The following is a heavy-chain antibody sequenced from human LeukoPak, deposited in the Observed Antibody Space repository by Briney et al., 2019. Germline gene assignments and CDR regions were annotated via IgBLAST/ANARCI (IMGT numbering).Heavy chain of an antibody. CDR3: ARDRRYYDSSGYDNSHWYFDL. J-gene: IGHJ2*01. D-gene: IGHD3-22*01. CDR2: IYHSGST. V-gene: IGHV4-30-2*01. CDR1: GGSISSGGYS. Sequence: SQTLSLTCAVSGGSISSGGYSWSWIRQPPGKGLEWIGYIYHSGSTYYNPSLKSRVTISVDRSKNRFSLKLSSVTAADTAVYYCARDRRYYDSSGYDNSHWYFDLWGRGTLVTVSS.